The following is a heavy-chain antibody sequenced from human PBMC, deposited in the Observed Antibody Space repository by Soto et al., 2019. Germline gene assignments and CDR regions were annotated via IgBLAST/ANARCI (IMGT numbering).Heavy chain of an antibody. D-gene: IGHD6-19*01. J-gene: IGHJ4*02. CDR2: ISYDGSNK. Sequence: GGSLRLSCAASGFTFSSYAMHWVRQAPGKGLEWVAVISYDGSNKYYADSVKGRFTISRDNSKNTLYLQMNSLRAEDTAVYYCARDEIAVAGTFDYWGQGTLVTVSS. CDR3: ARDEIAVAGTFDY. V-gene: IGHV3-30-3*01. CDR1: GFTFSSYA.